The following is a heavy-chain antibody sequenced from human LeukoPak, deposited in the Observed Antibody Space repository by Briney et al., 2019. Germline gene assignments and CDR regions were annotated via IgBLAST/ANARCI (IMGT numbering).Heavy chain of an antibody. V-gene: IGHV3-21*01. CDR2: ISSYSTYI. Sequence: TGGSLRLSYAAPGFSFSDYSMNWVRQAPGKGLEWVSFISSYSTYIYYADSLKGRFTISRDNAKNSLYLQMNSLRAEDTAVYFCARGGSYPDYWGQGTLVTVSS. J-gene: IGHJ4*02. CDR1: GFSFSDYS. D-gene: IGHD3-16*01. CDR3: ARGGSYPDY.